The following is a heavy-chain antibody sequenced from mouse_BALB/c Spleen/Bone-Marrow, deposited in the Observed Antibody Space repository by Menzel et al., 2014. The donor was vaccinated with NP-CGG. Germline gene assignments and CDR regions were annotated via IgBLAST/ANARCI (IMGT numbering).Heavy chain of an antibody. CDR1: GFTFRDYY. V-gene: IGHV5-12*02. J-gene: IGHJ4*01. CDR3: ARGGIYYGMDY. CDR2: ISNGGGST. Sequence: EVMLVESGGGLVQPGGSLKLSCATSGFTFRDYYMYWVRQTPEKRLEWVAYISNGGGSTYYPDTVKGRFTISRDNAKNTLYLQMSRLKSEDTAMYYCARGGIYYGMDYWGQGTSVTVSS.